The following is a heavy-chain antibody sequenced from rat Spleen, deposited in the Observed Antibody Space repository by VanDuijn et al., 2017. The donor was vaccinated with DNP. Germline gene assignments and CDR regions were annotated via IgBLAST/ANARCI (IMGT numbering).Heavy chain of an antibody. CDR3: TKDAFDY. V-gene: IGHV5-7*01. CDR2: ISYDGRST. CDR1: GFTFSDYN. Sequence: EVQLVESGGGLVQPGRSLKLSCTVSGFTFSDYNMAWVRQAPKKGLEWVATISYDGRSTSHRDSVTGRFTISRDNVKSTLHLQMDSLGSEDTATYYCTKDAFDYWGQGVMVTVSS. J-gene: IGHJ2*01.